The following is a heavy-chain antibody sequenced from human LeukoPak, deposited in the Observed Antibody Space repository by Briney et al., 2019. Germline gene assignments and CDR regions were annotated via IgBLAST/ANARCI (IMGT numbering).Heavy chain of an antibody. V-gene: IGHV4-34*12. CDR3: ARGLASGYPPIPFDY. CDR1: GESFSGYY. J-gene: IGHJ4*02. CDR2: IIDTGST. Sequence: SETLSLTCVVYGESFSGYYWTWIRQPPGKGLEWIGEIIDTGSTKYNSSLKSRVTISVDTSKNEFSLNLISVTAADTAIYYCARGLASGYPPIPFDYWGQGTLVTVSS. D-gene: IGHD3-3*01.